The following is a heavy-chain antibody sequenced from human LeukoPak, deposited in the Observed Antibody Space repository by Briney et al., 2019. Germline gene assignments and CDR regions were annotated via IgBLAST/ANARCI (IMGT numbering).Heavy chain of an antibody. V-gene: IGHV4-61*02. CDR1: GGSISSGSYY. J-gene: IGHJ6*03. Sequence: PSETLSLTCTVSGGSISSGSYYWSWIRQPAGTGLEWIGRIYTSGSTNYNPSLKSRVTISVDTSKNQFSLKLSSVTAADTAVYYCARISVATMQYYYYYMDVWGKGTTVTVSS. CDR3: ARISVATMQYYYYYMDV. D-gene: IGHD5-12*01. CDR2: IYTSGST.